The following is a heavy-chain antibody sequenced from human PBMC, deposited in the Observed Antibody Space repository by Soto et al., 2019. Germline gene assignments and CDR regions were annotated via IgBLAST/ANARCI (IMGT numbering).Heavy chain of an antibody. V-gene: IGHV4-30-2*01. Sequence: QLRLQESGSGLVKPSQTLSLTCAVSGGSISSGGYSWSWIRQPPGKGLEWIGYIYHSGSTYYNPSLTRRVTISVDRSKNQFSLKLSSVTAADTAVYYCARSMTTVTTNDYWGQGSLVTVSS. CDR3: ARSMTTVTTNDY. J-gene: IGHJ4*02. CDR2: IYHSGST. CDR1: GGSISSGGYS. D-gene: IGHD4-17*01.